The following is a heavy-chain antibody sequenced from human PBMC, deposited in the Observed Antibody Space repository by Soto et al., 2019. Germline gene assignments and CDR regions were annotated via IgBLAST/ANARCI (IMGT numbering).Heavy chain of an antibody. CDR3: ARELDIVVVPSAISY. CDR2: ISGSGGST. V-gene: IGHV3-23*01. D-gene: IGHD2-2*02. CDR1: GFTFSSYA. Sequence: GSLRLSCAASGFTFSSYAMSWVRQAPGKGREWVSAISGSGGSTYYADSVKGRFTISRDNSKDTLFLQMNSLRAEDTAIYYCARELDIVVVPSAISYWGQGTLVTVSS. J-gene: IGHJ4*02.